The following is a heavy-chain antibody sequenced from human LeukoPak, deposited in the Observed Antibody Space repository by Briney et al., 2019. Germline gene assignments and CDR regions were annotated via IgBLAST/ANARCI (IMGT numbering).Heavy chain of an antibody. D-gene: IGHD2-21*02. CDR3: ARTAYCGGDCLDAFDI. J-gene: IGHJ3*02. V-gene: IGHV4-31*03. CDR1: GGSISSGGYY. CDR2: IYYSGST. Sequence: SETLSRTCTVSGGSISSGGYYWSWIRQHPGKGLEWIGYIYYSGSTYYNPSLKSRVTISVDTSKNQFSLKLSSVTAADTAVYYCARTAYCGGDCLDAFDIWGQGTMVTVSS.